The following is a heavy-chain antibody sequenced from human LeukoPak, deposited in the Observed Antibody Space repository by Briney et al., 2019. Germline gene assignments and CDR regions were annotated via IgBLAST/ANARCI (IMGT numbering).Heavy chain of an antibody. CDR3: AKLSLKHHISSPLDY. J-gene: IGHJ4*02. Sequence: SETLSLTCTVSGGSISSYYWSWIRQPAGKGLEWIGRIYTSGSTNYNPSLKSRVTISVDTSKNQFSLKLSSVTAADTAVYYCAKLSLKHHISSPLDYWGQGTLVTVSS. V-gene: IGHV4-4*07. CDR1: GGSISSYY. D-gene: IGHD3-3*02. CDR2: IYTSGST.